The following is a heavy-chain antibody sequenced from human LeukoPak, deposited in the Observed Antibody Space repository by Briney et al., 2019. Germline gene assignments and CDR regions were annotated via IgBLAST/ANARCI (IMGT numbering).Heavy chain of an antibody. V-gene: IGHV4-59*08. J-gene: IGHJ4*02. CDR2: IYYSGST. Sequence: PSETLSLTCTVSGGSISSYYWCWIRQPPGKGLEWIGYIYYSGSTNYNPSLKSRVTISVDTSKNQFSLKLSSVTAADTAVYYCARLPLDYDILTGYYDYFDYWGQGTLVTVSS. D-gene: IGHD3-9*01. CDR1: GGSISSYY. CDR3: ARLPLDYDILTGYYDYFDY.